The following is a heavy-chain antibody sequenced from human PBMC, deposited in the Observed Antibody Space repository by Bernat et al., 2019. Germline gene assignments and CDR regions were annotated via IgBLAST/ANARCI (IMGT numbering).Heavy chain of an antibody. V-gene: IGHV3-23*01. D-gene: IGHD1-14*01. J-gene: IGHJ4*02. Sequence: EVQLLESGGALVQPGGSLRLSCAASGFTFSSYAMSWVRQAPGKGLEWVSAIRGSGDSPFYADSVKGRFTISRDNSKNTLYMQMNSLRAEDTALYYCAKARGTSRIARNTDYWGQGTLVTVAS. CDR3: AKARGTSRIARNTDY. CDR2: IRGSGDSP. CDR1: GFTFSSYA.